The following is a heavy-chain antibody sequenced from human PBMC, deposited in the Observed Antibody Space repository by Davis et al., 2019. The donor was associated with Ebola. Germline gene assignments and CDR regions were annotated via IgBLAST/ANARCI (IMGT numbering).Heavy chain of an antibody. D-gene: IGHD3-10*01. CDR3: AKDYGSGRYSFDY. CDR2: VRSHGSDD. V-gene: IGHV3-30*02. CDR1: GFTFNIFD. J-gene: IGHJ4*02. Sequence: GGSLRLSCAASGFTFNIFDMHWVRQAPGRGLEWVAFVRSHGSDDHYADSVKGRFTISRDNSKNTLYLQMNSLRAEDTALYYCAKDYGSGRYSFDYWGQGTLVTVSS.